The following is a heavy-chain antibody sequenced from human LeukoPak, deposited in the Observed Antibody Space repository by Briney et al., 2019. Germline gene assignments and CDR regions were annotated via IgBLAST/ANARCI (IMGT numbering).Heavy chain of an antibody. CDR1: GFTFSNFA. J-gene: IGHJ3*02. D-gene: IGHD3-9*01. V-gene: IGHV3-23*01. CDR3: AKGPLKNYYDILTGYYHDAFDI. CDR2: ITGSHGPT. Sequence: GGSLRLSCAASGFTFSNFAMTWVRQAPGKGLEWVSSITGSHGPTYNTDSVEGRFTISRDNSQNTLYLQMNSLRAEDTAVYYCAKGPLKNYYDILTGYYHDAFDIWGQETMVTVSS.